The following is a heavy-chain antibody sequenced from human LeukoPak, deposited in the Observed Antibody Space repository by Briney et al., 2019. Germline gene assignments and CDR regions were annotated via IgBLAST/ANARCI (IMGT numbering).Heavy chain of an antibody. D-gene: IGHD6-19*01. Sequence: SVKVSCKASGDTFSSYAISWVRQAPGQGLEWMGGIIPIFGTANYAQKFQGRVTITADESTSTAYMDLSSLRSGDTAVYYCARGRMAGTYVFDYWGQGTLVTVSS. CDR3: ARGRMAGTYVFDY. CDR1: GDTFSSYA. J-gene: IGHJ4*02. CDR2: IIPIFGTA. V-gene: IGHV1-69*13.